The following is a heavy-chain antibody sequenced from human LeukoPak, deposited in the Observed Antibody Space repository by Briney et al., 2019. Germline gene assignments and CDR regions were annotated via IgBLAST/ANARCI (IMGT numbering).Heavy chain of an antibody. CDR1: GYTFTSYG. Sequence: ASVKVSCKASGYTFTSYGISWVRQAPGQGLEWMGWMSAYNGNTNYAQNLQGRLTMTTDTSTSTAYMELSSLRSEDTAVYYCASLYGSGSYSLDYWGQGTLVTVSS. CDR3: ASLYGSGSYSLDY. D-gene: IGHD3-10*01. V-gene: IGHV1-18*01. CDR2: MSAYNGNT. J-gene: IGHJ4*02.